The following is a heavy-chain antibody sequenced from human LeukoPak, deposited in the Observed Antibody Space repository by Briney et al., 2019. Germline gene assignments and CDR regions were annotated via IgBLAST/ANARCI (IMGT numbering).Heavy chain of an antibody. CDR1: GFTFSSYG. CDR3: AKEGYSSGWFFDY. V-gene: IGHV3-30*02. Sequence: PGGSLRLSCAASGFTFSSYGMHWVRQAPGKGLEWVAFIRCDGSNKYYADSVKGRFTISRDNSKNTLYLQMNSLRAEDTAVYYCAKEGYSSGWFFDYWGQGTLVTVSS. CDR2: IRCDGSNK. J-gene: IGHJ4*02. D-gene: IGHD6-19*01.